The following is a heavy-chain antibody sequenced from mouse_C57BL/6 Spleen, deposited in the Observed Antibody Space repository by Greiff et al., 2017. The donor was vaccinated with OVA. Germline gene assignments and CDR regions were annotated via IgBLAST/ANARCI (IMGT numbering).Heavy chain of an antibody. J-gene: IGHJ2*01. CDR1: GFTFSDYY. CDR2: INYDGSST. Sequence: EVKLMESEGGLVQPGSSMKLSCTASGFTFSDYYMAWVRQVPEKGLEWVANINYDGSSTYYLDSLKSRFTISRDNAKNILYLQMSSLKSEDTATYYGAREGIYYGSSYDYWGQGTTLTVSS. D-gene: IGHD1-1*01. CDR3: AREGIYYGSSYDY. V-gene: IGHV5-16*01.